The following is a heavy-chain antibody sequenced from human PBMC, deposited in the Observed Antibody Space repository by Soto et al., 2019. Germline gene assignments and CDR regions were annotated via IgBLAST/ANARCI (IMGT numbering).Heavy chain of an antibody. Sequence: EVQLLESGGGLIQPGGSLRLSCTASGFTFINYAMNWVRQAPGKGLERVSGTSGGGDVAFYADSVKGRFAISRDNSKNSLSLQMNSLRAEDTALYYCVKKSIGTVTNPVYWSFDLWGRGTLVTVSS. CDR1: GFTFINYA. D-gene: IGHD4-17*01. J-gene: IGHJ2*01. V-gene: IGHV3-23*01. CDR3: VKKSIGTVTNPVYWSFDL. CDR2: TSGGGDVA.